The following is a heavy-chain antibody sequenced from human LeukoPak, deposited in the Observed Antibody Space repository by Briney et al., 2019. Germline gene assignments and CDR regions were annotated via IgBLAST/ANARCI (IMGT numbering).Heavy chain of an antibody. CDR2: IYHSGST. CDR3: ARGSGITIYIREVGNWFDP. D-gene: IGHD3-9*01. V-gene: IGHV4-30-2*01. Sequence: SETLSLTCAVSGGSISSGGYSWSWIRQPPGKGLEWIGYIYHSGSTYYNPSLKSRVTISVDRSKNQFSLKLSSVTAADTAVYYCARGSGITIYIREVGNWFDPWGQGTLVTVSS. J-gene: IGHJ5*02. CDR1: GGSISSGGYS.